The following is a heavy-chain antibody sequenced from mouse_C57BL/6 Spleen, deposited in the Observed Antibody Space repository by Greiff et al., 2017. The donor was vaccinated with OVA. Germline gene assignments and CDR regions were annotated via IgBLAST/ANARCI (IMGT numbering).Heavy chain of an antibody. V-gene: IGHV1-64*01. D-gene: IGHD2-1*01. J-gene: IGHJ3*01. CDR1: GYTFTSYW. CDR3: ARWDGNYVDFAY. CDR2: IHPNSGST. Sequence: QVQLQQSGAELVKPGASVKLSCKASGYTFTSYWMHWVKQRPGQGLEWIGMIHPNSGSTNYNEKFKSKATLTVDKSSSTAYMQLSSLTSEDSAVYYCARWDGNYVDFAYWGQGTLVTVSA.